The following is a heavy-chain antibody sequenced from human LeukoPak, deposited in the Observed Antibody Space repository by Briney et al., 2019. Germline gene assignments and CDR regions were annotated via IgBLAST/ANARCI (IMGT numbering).Heavy chain of an antibody. J-gene: IGHJ6*02. V-gene: IGHV1-46*01. Sequence: GASVKVSCKASGYTFTSYDINWVRQATGQGLEWMGIINPSGGSTSYAQKFQGRVTMTRDTSTSTVYMELSSLRSEDTAVYYCARTFVLPWFGERVEANYYYYGMDVWGQGTTVTVSS. CDR3: ARTFVLPWFGERVEANYYYYGMDV. CDR1: GYTFTSYD. CDR2: INPSGGST. D-gene: IGHD3-10*01.